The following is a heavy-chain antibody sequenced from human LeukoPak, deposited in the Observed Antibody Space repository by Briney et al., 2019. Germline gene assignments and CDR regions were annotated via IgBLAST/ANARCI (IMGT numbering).Heavy chain of an antibody. CDR3: ARQYYDILTGRHDAFDI. J-gene: IGHJ3*02. CDR2: IYYSGST. V-gene: IGHV4-39*01. CDR1: GGSISSSSYY. D-gene: IGHD3-9*01. Sequence: SETLSLTCTVSGGSISSSSYYWGWIRQPPGKGLAWIGSIYYSGSTYYNPSLRSRVTISVDTSKNQFSLKLSSVTAADTAMYYCARQYYDILTGRHDAFDIWGQGTMVTVSS.